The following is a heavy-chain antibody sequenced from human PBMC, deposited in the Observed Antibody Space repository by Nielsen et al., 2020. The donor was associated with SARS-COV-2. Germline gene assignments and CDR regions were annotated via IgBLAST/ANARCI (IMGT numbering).Heavy chain of an antibody. CDR1: GGSFSDYY. CDR2: IHHRGST. Sequence: SETLSLTCAVYGGSFSDYYWSWIRQPLGKGLEWIGEIHHRGSTNYDPSLKSRVTISVDTSKNQFSLKLSSVTAADTAVYYCARAYAGMDTVVRYYYYGMDVWGQGTTVTVSS. D-gene: IGHD2-2*03. V-gene: IGHV4-34*01. J-gene: IGHJ6*02. CDR3: ARAYAGMDTVVRYYYYGMDV.